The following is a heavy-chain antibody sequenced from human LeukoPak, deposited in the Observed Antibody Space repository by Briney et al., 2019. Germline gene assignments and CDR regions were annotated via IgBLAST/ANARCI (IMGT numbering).Heavy chain of an antibody. CDR1: GFTFAEYT. CDR3: VKDLVAASENVRGWYPMDY. Sequence: GGSLRLSCAASGFTFAEYTMHWVRQAPGKGLEWVSLISWNGARIHYGDSVKGRFTISRDNSKNSLYLQMNSLRTEDTVLYYCVKDLVAASENVRGWYPMDYWGQGTLVTVSS. J-gene: IGHJ4*02. D-gene: IGHD6-19*01. V-gene: IGHV3-43*01. CDR2: ISWNGARI.